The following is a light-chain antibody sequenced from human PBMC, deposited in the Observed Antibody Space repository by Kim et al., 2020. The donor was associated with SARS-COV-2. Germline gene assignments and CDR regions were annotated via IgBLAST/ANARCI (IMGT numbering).Light chain of an antibody. Sequence: CGQTVRITCQGDSLRSYYAIWYQQKPGQAPVLVIYGKNNRPSGIPDRFSGSSSGNTASLTITGAQAEDEADYYCNSRDSSGNHLVFGGGTKLTVL. CDR2: GKN. V-gene: IGLV3-19*01. CDR3: NSRDSSGNHLV. J-gene: IGLJ2*01. CDR1: SLRSYY.